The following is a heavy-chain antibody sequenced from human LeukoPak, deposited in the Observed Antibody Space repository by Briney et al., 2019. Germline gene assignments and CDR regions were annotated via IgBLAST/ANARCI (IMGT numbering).Heavy chain of an antibody. CDR3: ARGRNYYDSSGYPETGLSDAFDI. CDR1: GFTFDDYA. D-gene: IGHD3-22*01. J-gene: IGHJ3*02. CDR2: ISWNSGSI. Sequence: QPGRSLRLSCAASGFTFDDYAMHWVRQAPGKGLEWVSGISWNSGSIGYADSVKGRFTISRDNAKNTLYLQMNSLRAEDTAVYYCARGRNYYDSSGYPETGLSDAFDIWGQGTMVTVSS. V-gene: IGHV3-9*01.